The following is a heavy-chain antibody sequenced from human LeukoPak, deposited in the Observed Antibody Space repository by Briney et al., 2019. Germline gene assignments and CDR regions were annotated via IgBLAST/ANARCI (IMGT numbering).Heavy chain of an antibody. Sequence: GGSLRLSCAASGFAFSSYETNWVRQAPGKGLEWVSYISSSGNTINYADSVKGRFTISRDNSKNTVYVQMSSLRAEDTAVYYCAQDLAWGAFDYWGQGTLVTVSS. V-gene: IGHV3-48*03. CDR3: AQDLAWGAFDY. J-gene: IGHJ4*02. CDR1: GFAFSSYE. CDR2: ISSSGNTI. D-gene: IGHD2-15*01.